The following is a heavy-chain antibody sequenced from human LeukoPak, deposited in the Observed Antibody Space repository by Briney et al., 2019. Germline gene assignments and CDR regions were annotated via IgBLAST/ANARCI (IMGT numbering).Heavy chain of an antibody. Sequence: GGSLRLSCAASGFTVSSNYMSWVRQAPGKGLEWVSVIYSGGSTYYADSVKGRFTISRDNAKNSLSLQMNSLRAEDTALYYCARDLWDGDSPIDYWGQGTLVTVSS. D-gene: IGHD4-17*01. J-gene: IGHJ4*02. CDR3: ARDLWDGDSPIDY. CDR2: IYSGGST. CDR1: GFTVSSNY. V-gene: IGHV3-66*01.